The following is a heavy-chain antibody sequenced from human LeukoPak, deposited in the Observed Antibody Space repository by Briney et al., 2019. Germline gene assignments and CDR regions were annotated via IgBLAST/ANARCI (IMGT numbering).Heavy chain of an antibody. Sequence: ASVKVSRKVSGHTLTELSMHWVRHAPGKGLEWMGGFDPGDGAPIYAQKFQGRLTMTEDTSTDTAYMQLSSLGSEDTAVYFYATSGLFTVAHPFDYWGQGTLVTVSS. D-gene: IGHD4-23*01. V-gene: IGHV1-24*01. CDR3: ATSGLFTVAHPFDY. CDR2: FDPGDGAP. J-gene: IGHJ4*02. CDR1: GHTLTELS.